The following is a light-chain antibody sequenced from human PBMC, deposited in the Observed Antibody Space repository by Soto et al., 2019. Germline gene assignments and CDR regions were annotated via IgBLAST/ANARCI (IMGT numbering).Light chain of an antibody. V-gene: IGLV2-11*01. J-gene: IGLJ1*01. CDR3: CSYAGSYTYV. Sequence: QSVLTQPRSVSGSRGQSVTISCTGTSSDVGGYNYVSWYQQHPGKAPKLMIYDVSKRPSGVPDRFSGSKSGNTASLTISGLQADDEADYYCCSYAGSYTYVFGTGTNLTVL. CDR2: DVS. CDR1: SSDVGGYNY.